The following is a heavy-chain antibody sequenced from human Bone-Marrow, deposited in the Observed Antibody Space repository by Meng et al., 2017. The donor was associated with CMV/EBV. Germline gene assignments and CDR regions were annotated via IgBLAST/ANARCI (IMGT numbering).Heavy chain of an antibody. CDR2: SNSDGSKT. J-gene: IGHJ5*02. V-gene: IGHV3-74*01. D-gene: IGHD4-23*01. CDR1: GFTFSCIL. CDR3: VRDRGKTNWFDP. Sequence: SVAASGFTFSCILMNWVRPAQGKGLVWVTHSNSDGSKTNYADSVKGRFTISRDNAKDTLYLQMNSLRAEDTAVYYCVRDRGKTNWFDPWGQGTLVTVSS.